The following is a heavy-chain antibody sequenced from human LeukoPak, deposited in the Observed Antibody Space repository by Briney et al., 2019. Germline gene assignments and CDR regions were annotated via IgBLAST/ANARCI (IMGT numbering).Heavy chain of an antibody. J-gene: IGHJ4*02. CDR3: ASLMTTVYYFDY. Sequence: QPGGSLRLSCAASRFTFSSHSMNWVRQAPGKGLEWISYISSSSSTIYYADSVKGRFTISRDNAKNSLYLQMSSLRDEDTAVYYCASLMTTVYYFDYWGQGTLVTVSS. D-gene: IGHD4-17*01. V-gene: IGHV3-48*02. CDR2: ISSSSSTI. CDR1: RFTFSSHS.